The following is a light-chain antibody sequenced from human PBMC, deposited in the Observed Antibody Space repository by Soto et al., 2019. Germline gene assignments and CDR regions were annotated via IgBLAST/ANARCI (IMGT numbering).Light chain of an antibody. Sequence: IQLTQSPSSLSASVGDRVTITCRASQDIAIYLDWYQQKPGEAPKLLIYAASTLYGGVPSRFSGSGSGTYFALTITSMHAEDFATDYWQQLLMYPSTFGGGTKVEIK. V-gene: IGKV1-9*01. CDR3: QQLLMYPST. J-gene: IGKJ4*01. CDR2: AAS. CDR1: QDIAIY.